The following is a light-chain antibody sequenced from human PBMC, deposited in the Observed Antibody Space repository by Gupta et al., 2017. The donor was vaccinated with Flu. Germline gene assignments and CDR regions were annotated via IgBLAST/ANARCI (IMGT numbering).Light chain of an antibody. J-gene: IGKJ5*01. CDR2: DAF. V-gene: IGKV3-11*01. CDR3: QQRTKWPPAAT. Sequence: RATLSCRASQSISSDLAWYQQKPGQAPRLLIYDAFNRAAGIPARFGGSGSGTDFTLTISSLEPEDVAVYYCQQRTKWPPAATFGQGTRLEI. CDR1: QSISSD.